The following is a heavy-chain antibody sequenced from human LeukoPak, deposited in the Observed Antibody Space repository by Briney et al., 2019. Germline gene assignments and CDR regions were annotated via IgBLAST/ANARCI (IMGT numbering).Heavy chain of an antibody. CDR2: FDPEDGET. D-gene: IGHD6-19*01. CDR1: GYTLTELS. Sequence: ASVKVSCKVSGYTLTELSMHWVRQAPGKGLEWMGGFDPEDGETIYAQKFQGRVTMTEDTSTDTAYMELSSLRSEDTAVYYCATVPIGSGWYRPPPHDYWGQGTLVTVSP. CDR3: ATVPIGSGWYRPPPHDY. J-gene: IGHJ4*02. V-gene: IGHV1-24*01.